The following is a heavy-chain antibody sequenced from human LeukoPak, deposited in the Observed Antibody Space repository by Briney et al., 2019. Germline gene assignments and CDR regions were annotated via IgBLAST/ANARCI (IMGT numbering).Heavy chain of an antibody. CDR2: IYTSGAT. J-gene: IGHJ2*01. CDR3: AREDWKWYFDV. D-gene: IGHD1-1*01. Sequence: PSETLSLTCIVSGGSIGHYYWSWIRQSAGNRLEWIGRIYTSGATHYNPSLPSRVAMSVDPSKNQFSLDLTSLTAADTAIYYCAREDWKWYFDVWGRGTVVTVS. CDR1: GGSIGHYY. V-gene: IGHV4-4*07.